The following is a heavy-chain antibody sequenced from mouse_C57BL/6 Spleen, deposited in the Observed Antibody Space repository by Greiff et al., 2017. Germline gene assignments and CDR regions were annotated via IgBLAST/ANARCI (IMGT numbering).Heavy chain of an antibody. J-gene: IGHJ2*01. Sequence: QVQLQQSGPELVKPGASVKISCKASGYAFSSSWMNWVKQRPGKGLEWIGRIYPGDGDTNYNGTFKGKATLTADKSSSTAYMQLSSLTSEDSAVYFCARTGGYYSFDYWGQGTTLTVSS. CDR1: GYAFSSSW. CDR2: IYPGDGDT. CDR3: ARTGGYYSFDY. D-gene: IGHD2-3*01. V-gene: IGHV1-82*01.